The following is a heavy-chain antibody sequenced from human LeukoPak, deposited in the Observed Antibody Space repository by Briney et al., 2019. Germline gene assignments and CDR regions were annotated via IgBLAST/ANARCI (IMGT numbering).Heavy chain of an antibody. CDR2: MSSSSSYI. J-gene: IGHJ6*03. Sequence: GGSLRLSCAASGFTFSSYSMNWVRQAPGKGPEWVSSMSSSSSYIYYADSVKGRFTISRDNAKDSLYLQMNSLKTEDTAVYYCTTDHPRHGQGGQFYYYYYYMDVWGKGTTVTVSS. CDR1: GFTFSSYS. D-gene: IGHD1-1*01. CDR3: TTDHPRHGQGGQFYYYYYYMDV. V-gene: IGHV3-21*03.